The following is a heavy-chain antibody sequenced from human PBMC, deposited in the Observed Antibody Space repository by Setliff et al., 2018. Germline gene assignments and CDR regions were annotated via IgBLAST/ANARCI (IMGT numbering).Heavy chain of an antibody. J-gene: IGHJ5*02. CDR3: ARATRDSDGWYYEYSWFDP. Sequence: ASVKVSCKASGYTFTAYDIHWMRQAPGQSLEWMGWINGVNGNTKYSQNFQGRVTFTSDTSANTAYMELSSLTSDDTAVYYCARATRDSDGWYYEYSWFDPWGQGTLVTVSS. V-gene: IGHV1-3*01. D-gene: IGHD6-19*01. CDR2: INGVNGNT. CDR1: GYTFTAYD.